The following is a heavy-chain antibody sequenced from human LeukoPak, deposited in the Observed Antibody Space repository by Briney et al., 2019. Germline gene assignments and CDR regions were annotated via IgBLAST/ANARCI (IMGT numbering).Heavy chain of an antibody. Sequence: GASVKVSFKASGYTFTSYGISWVRQAPGQGREWMGWISAYNGNTNYAQKLQGRVTKTTDTSTSTAYMALRSLRSDDTAVYYCARLKGYSPAFDIWGQGTMVTVSS. CDR1: GYTFTSYG. J-gene: IGHJ3*02. CDR3: ARLKGYSPAFDI. D-gene: IGHD1-26*01. CDR2: ISAYNGNT. V-gene: IGHV1-18*01.